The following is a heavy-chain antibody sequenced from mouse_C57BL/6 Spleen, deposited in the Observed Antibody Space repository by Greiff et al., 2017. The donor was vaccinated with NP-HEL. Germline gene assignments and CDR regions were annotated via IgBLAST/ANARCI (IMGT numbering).Heavy chain of an antibody. D-gene: IGHD3-2*02. J-gene: IGHJ4*01. Sequence: QVQLQQPGAELVRPGSSVKLSCKASGYTFTSYWMHWVKQRPIQGLEWIGNIDPSDSETHYNQKFKDKATLTVDKSSSTAYMQLSSLTSEDSAVYYCARERRQLRLRAMDYWGQGTSVTVSS. CDR3: ARERRQLRLRAMDY. CDR1: GYTFTSYW. V-gene: IGHV1-52*01. CDR2: IDPSDSET.